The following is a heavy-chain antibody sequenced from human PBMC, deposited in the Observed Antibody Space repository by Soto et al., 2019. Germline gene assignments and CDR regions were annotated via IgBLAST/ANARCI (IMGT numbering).Heavy chain of an antibody. CDR2: IYHSGST. CDR1: GGSISSSNW. J-gene: IGHJ4*02. CDR3: ARDFSMVRGVIRPFDY. Sequence: SETLSLTCAVSGGSISSSNWWSWVRQPPGKGLEWIGEIYHSGSTNYNPSPKSRVTISVDKSKNQFSLKLSSVTAADTAVYYCARDFSMVRGVIRPFDYWGQGTLVTVSS. D-gene: IGHD3-10*01. V-gene: IGHV4-4*02.